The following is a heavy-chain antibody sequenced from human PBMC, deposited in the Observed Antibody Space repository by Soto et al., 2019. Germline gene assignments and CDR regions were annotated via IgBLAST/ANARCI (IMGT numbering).Heavy chain of an antibody. CDR3: ARVYCGGDCYSGAFDY. V-gene: IGHV3-30-3*01. CDR2: ISYDGSNK. Sequence: QVQLVESGGGVVQPGRSLRLSCAASGFTFSSYAMHWVRQAPGKGLEWVAVISYDGSNKYYADSVKGRFTISRDNSKNTLYLQMNSLRAEDTAVYYCARVYCGGDCYSGAFDYWGQGTLVTVSS. CDR1: GFTFSSYA. J-gene: IGHJ4*02. D-gene: IGHD2-21*02.